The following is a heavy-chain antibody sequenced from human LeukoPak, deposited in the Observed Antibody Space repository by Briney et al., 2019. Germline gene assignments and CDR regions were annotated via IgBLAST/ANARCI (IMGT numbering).Heavy chain of an antibody. CDR2: ITINGHTK. J-gene: IGHJ5*02. CDR3: ARGDPHADL. V-gene: IGHV3-48*03. CDR1: GFDLSTYE. Sequence: GGSLRLSCAASGFDLSTYEMNWVRQAPGKGLEWIADITINGHTKNYADSLKGRFTISRDNARTSLYLQMNSLRVEDTGVYYCARGDPHADLWGQGTLVTVSS.